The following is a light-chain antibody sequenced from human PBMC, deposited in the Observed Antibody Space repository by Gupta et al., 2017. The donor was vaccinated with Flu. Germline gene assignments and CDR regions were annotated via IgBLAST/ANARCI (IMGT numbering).Light chain of an antibody. CDR2: GAS. V-gene: IGKV3-15*01. CDR3: QHYNNWPYT. Sequence: EVVMTQSPATLSVSPGERATLSCRASQSVDSNLAWYQQKPGQAPRLLIYGASTRAAGIPDRFSGSGSGTDFTLTISSLQSEDFAVCYCQHYNNWPYTFGQGTKLEI. J-gene: IGKJ2*01. CDR1: QSVDSN.